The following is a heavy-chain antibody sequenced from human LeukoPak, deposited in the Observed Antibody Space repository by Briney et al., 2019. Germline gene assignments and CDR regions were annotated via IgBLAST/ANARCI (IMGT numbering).Heavy chain of an antibody. CDR2: IIPIFGTA. J-gene: IGHJ4*02. V-gene: IGHV1-69*13. Sequence: SVKVSCKASGGTFISYAISWVRQAPGQGLEWMGGIIPIFGTANYAQKFQGRVTIIADESTSTAYMELSSLRSEDTAVYYCARHPTPYDFWSGYYQRPPYYFDYWGQGTLVTVSS. D-gene: IGHD3-3*01. CDR3: ARHPTPYDFWSGYYQRPPYYFDY. CDR1: GGTFISYA.